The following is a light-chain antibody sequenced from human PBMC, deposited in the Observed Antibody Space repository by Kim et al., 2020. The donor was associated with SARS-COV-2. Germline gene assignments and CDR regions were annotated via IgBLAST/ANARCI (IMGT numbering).Light chain of an antibody. J-gene: IGLJ3*02. CDR2: HVS. Sequence: GQSIIIACTGTSSDIGTYNYVSWYQQHPDKAPKLIVYHVSDRPSGVSNRFSGSKSGNTASLTISGLQAEDEADYYCSSYTSSSSLVFGGGTKVTVL. V-gene: IGLV2-14*03. CDR1: SSDIGTYNY. CDR3: SSYTSSSSLV.